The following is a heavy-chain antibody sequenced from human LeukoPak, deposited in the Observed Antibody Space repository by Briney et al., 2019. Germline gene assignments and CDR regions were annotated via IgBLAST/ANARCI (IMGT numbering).Heavy chain of an antibody. D-gene: IGHD5-18*01. CDR2: IYYSGST. CDR1: GGSISSHY. Sequence: SETLSLTCTVSGGSISSHYWSWIRQPPGKGLEWIGYIYYSGSTNYNPSLKSRVTMSVDTSKNQFSLKLSSVTAADTAVYYCARDGLGGYSYGFSWFDPWGQGTLVTVSS. CDR3: ARDGLGGYSYGFSWFDP. J-gene: IGHJ5*02. V-gene: IGHV4-59*11.